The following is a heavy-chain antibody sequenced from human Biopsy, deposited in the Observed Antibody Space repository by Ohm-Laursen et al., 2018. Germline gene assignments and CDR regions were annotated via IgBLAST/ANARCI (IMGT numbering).Heavy chain of an antibody. CDR1: GGSISNNNYY. V-gene: IGHV4-39*01. J-gene: IGHJ5*02. CDR2: IFYRGST. Sequence: SDTLSLTCTVSGGSISNNNYYWGWIRQPPGKGLEWTRSIFYRGSTHYKPSLKSRVNISVDTSKNQFSLKLDSVTSADTAVYYCARDYDTSGYYYVSWGQGTLVTVSS. CDR3: ARDYDTSGYYYVS. D-gene: IGHD3-22*01.